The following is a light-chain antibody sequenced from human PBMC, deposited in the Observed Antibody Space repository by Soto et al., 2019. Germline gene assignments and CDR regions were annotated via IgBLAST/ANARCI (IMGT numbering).Light chain of an antibody. CDR1: SSNIGAGYD. CDR2: GNS. Sequence: QSVLTQAPSVSGAPGQRVTITCTGSSSNIGAGYDVHWYQQLPGTAPKLLIYGNSNRPSGVPDRFSGSKSGTSASLAITGLQAEDEADYYCQSYDSSLSALFGTGTKLTVL. V-gene: IGLV1-40*01. J-gene: IGLJ1*01. CDR3: QSYDSSLSAL.